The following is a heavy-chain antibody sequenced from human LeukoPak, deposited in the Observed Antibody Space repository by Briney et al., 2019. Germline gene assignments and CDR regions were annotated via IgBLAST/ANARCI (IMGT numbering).Heavy chain of an antibody. CDR2: ISWNSNSI. CDR1: GFSFDDHA. D-gene: IGHD6-13*01. CDR3: AKDKYSSSLSEFDY. J-gene: IGHJ4*02. Sequence: PGGSLRLSCAASGFSFDDHAMPWVRQAPGKGLEWVSGISWNSNSIGYADSVKGRFTISRDNAKNSPYLQMNSLTSEDTALYYCAKDKYSSSLSEFDYWGQGTLVTVSS. V-gene: IGHV3-9*01.